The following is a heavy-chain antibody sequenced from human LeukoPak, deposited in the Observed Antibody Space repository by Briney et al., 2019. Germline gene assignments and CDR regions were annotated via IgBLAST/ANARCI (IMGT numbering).Heavy chain of an antibody. V-gene: IGHV1-18*01. Sequence: GASVKVSCKASGYTFTSSGISWVRQAPGQGLEWMGWISAYSGNTNYAQKFQGRVTMTADTSTSTAYMELRSLRSDDTAVYYCARDPLLRYCSGGSCYQVAFDIWGQGTMVTVSS. CDR2: ISAYSGNT. CDR1: GYTFTSSG. D-gene: IGHD2-15*01. J-gene: IGHJ3*02. CDR3: ARDPLLRYCSGGSCYQVAFDI.